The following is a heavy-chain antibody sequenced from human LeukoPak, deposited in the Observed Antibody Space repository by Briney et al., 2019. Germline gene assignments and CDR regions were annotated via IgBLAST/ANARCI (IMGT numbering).Heavy chain of an antibody. Sequence: GESLQISCKGSGYSFTSYGISWVRQAPGQGLEWMGWISAYNGNTNYAQKLQGRVTMTTDTSTSTAYMELRSLRSDDTAVYYCARQEESSGYYFRYDYYYYMDVWGKGTTVTISS. V-gene: IGHV1-18*01. CDR3: ARQEESSGYYFRYDYYYYMDV. CDR2: ISAYNGNT. CDR1: GYSFTSYG. D-gene: IGHD3-22*01. J-gene: IGHJ6*03.